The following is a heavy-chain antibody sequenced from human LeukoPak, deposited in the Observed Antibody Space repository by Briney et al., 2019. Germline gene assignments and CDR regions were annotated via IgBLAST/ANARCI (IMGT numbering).Heavy chain of an antibody. CDR3: AKAPVTSCRGAYCYPFDS. D-gene: IGHD2-21*01. CDR1: GFTLSTYA. Sequence: PGGSLRLSCAASGFTLSTYAMSWVRQTPGKGLEWVAATSSSDACTYHADSVGGRFTISRDNSKNTLYLQMNSLRAEDAAVYFCAKAPVTSCRGAYCYPFDSWGQGTLVTVSS. V-gene: IGHV3-23*01. J-gene: IGHJ4*02. CDR2: TSSSDACT.